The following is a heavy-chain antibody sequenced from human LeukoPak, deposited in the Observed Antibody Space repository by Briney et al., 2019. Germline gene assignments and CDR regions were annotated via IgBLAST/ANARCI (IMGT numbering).Heavy chain of an antibody. Sequence: GGSLRLSCAASGFTFSSYAMSWVRQAPGKGLEWVSAISGSGGSTYYADPVKGRFTISRDNSKNTLYLQMNSLRAEDTAVYYCAKDQEDIVVVTAISPQFDYWGQGTLVTVSS. D-gene: IGHD2-21*02. CDR2: ISGSGGST. CDR3: AKDQEDIVVVTAISPQFDY. CDR1: GFTFSSYA. J-gene: IGHJ4*02. V-gene: IGHV3-23*01.